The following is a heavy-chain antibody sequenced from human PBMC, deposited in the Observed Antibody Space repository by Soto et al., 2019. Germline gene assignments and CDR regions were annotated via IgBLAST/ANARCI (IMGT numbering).Heavy chain of an antibody. Sequence: QVQLQESGPGLVKPSETLTLTCTASGGSISSYCCSWIRQPPGKGLEWIGYICNSVTTNYNPSLKGRVTISGDTSKNHFSLKLSSVTDADTAVYYCARHDPGGFDYWGQGTLVTLSS. CDR1: GGSISSYC. D-gene: IGHD3-10*01. V-gene: IGHV4-59*08. CDR2: ICNSVTT. CDR3: ARHDPGGFDY. J-gene: IGHJ4*02.